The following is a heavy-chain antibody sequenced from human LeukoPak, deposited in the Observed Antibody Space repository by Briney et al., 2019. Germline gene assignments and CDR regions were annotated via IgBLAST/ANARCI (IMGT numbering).Heavy chain of an antibody. J-gene: IGHJ6*03. V-gene: IGHV4-59*01. D-gene: IGHD2-15*01. CDR3: ARSVEGYCSGGNCYYYSYYMGV. Sequence: SETLSLTCTVSGASIRSYYWSWIRQPPGKGLEWIGYIYYSGSTNYNPSLKSRVTISVDTSKNQFSLKLSSVTAADTAVYYCARSVEGYCSGGNCYYYSYYMGVWGKGTTVTVSS. CDR1: GASIRSYY. CDR2: IYYSGST.